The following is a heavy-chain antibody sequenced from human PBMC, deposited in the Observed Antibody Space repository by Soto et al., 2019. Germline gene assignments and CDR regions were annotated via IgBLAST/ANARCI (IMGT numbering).Heavy chain of an antibody. CDR2: INPSGGST. V-gene: IGHV1-46*01. CDR1: GYTFTSYY. D-gene: IGHD1-1*01. CDR3: ARAESQLELMQTDYYGMDV. J-gene: IGHJ6*02. Sequence: ASVKVSCKASGYTFTSYYMHWVRQAPGQGLEWMGIINPSGGSTSYAQKFQGRVTMTRDTSTSTVYMELSSLRSEDTAVYYCARAESQLELMQTDYYGMDVWGQGTTVTVSS.